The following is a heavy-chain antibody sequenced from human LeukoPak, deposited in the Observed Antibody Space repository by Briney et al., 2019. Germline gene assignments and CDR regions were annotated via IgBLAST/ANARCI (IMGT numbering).Heavy chain of an antibody. Sequence: GWISAYNGNTNYAQKLQGRVTMTTDTSTSTAYMELRSLRSDDTAVYYCARSTGYSSGWYVYWGQGTLVTVSS. J-gene: IGHJ4*02. CDR2: ISAYNGNT. V-gene: IGHV1-18*01. D-gene: IGHD6-19*01. CDR3: ARSTGYSSGWYVY.